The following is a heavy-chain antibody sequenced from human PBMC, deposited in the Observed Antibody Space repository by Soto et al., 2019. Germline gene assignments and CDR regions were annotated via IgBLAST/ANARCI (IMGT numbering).Heavy chain of an antibody. D-gene: IGHD2-15*01. CDR1: GGSISSSSYY. CDR2: IYYSGST. CDR3: ARLSKYCSGGSCYSVFDY. Sequence: QLQLQESGPGLVKPSETLSLTCTVSGGSISSSSYYWGWIRQPPGKGLEWIGSIYYSGSTYYNPSLKSRVTISVDTSKNQFSLKRSSVTAADTAVYYCARLSKYCSGGSCYSVFDYWGQGTLVTVSS. J-gene: IGHJ4*02. V-gene: IGHV4-39*01.